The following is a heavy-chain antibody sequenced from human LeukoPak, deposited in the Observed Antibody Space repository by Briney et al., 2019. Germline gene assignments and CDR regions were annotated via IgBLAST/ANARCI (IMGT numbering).Heavy chain of an antibody. CDR1: GYSISTGYY. D-gene: IGHD1-26*01. CDR2: IYRSGST. CDR3: ARKSGSSTGRGVDS. V-gene: IGHV4-38-2*02. Sequence: PSETLSLTCTVSGYSISTGYYWGWIRPPPGKGLEWIGSIYRSGSTSYNPSLKSRLTISVDTSKNQFSLNLNSVTAADTAVYYCARKSGSSTGRGVDSWGQGTLVTVSS. J-gene: IGHJ4*02.